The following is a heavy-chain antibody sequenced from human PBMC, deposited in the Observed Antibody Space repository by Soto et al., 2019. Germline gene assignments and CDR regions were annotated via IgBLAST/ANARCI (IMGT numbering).Heavy chain of an antibody. CDR1: GGSFSGYY. Sequence: QVQLQQWGAGLLKPSETLSLTCAVYGGSFSGYYWTWIRQPPGTGLEWIGEINHSGSTNHNPSLKSRVTIPVDTSKNQFSLKLPSVTAADTAVYYCARDKITGLFDYWGQGTLVTVSS. J-gene: IGHJ4*02. CDR3: ARDKITGLFDY. D-gene: IGHD2-8*02. CDR2: INHSGST. V-gene: IGHV4-34*01.